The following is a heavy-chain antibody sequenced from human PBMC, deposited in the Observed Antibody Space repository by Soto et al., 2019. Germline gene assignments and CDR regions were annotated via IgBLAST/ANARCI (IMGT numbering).Heavy chain of an antibody. V-gene: IGHV4-4*02. CDR1: GGSVSDKRW. J-gene: IGHJ3*02. Sequence: SETLSLTCALSGGSVSDKRWWTWVRQTPGKGLEWIGETFRKGDTNYNAFLKSRVSISIDKSRNQVSLILTSVTAADTAVYYCESYVVTGGYGAFDIWGQVTVGTVSS. D-gene: IGHD6-13*01. CDR3: ESYVVTGGYGAFDI. CDR2: TFRKGDT.